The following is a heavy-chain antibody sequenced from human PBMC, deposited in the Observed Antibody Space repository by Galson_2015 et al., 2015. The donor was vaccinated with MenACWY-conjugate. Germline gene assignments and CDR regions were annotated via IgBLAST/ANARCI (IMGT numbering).Heavy chain of an antibody. CDR2: IYYSGST. Sequence: LSLTCTVSGGSISSSSYYWGWIRQPPGKGLEWIGSIYYSGSTYYNPSLKSRVTISVDTSKNQFSLKLSSVTAADTAVYYCARGGSYYYDSSGYYPQPHDYWGQGTLVTVSS. D-gene: IGHD3-22*01. CDR3: ARGGSYYYDSSGYYPQPHDY. CDR1: GGSISSSSYY. J-gene: IGHJ4*02. V-gene: IGHV4-39*07.